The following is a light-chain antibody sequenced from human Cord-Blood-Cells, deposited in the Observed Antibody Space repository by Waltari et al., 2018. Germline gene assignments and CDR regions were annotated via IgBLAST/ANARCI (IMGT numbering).Light chain of an antibody. Sequence: DIQMTQSASSLSASVGYRVTITCRAGQGICNYLAWYQQKPGKVHKLLIYAASTVQSGVPSGFSGSGSGTDFTLTISSLQPKDVATYYCQEYNSAPALTFGGGIRVEIK. J-gene: IGKJ4*01. CDR3: QEYNSAPALT. CDR1: QGICNY. CDR2: AAS. V-gene: IGKV1-27*01.